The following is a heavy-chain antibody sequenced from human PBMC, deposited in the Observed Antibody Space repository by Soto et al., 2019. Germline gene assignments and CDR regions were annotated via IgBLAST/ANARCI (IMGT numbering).Heavy chain of an antibody. CDR3: ARAYSSYLQYYYGMDV. D-gene: IGHD6-6*01. Sequence: QVQLVQSGAEVKKPGSSVKVSCTASGGTFRSYTISWVRQAPGQGLEWMGRIIPILGIANYAQKFQGRVTITADKSTSTAYMELSSLRSEDTAVYYCARAYSSYLQYYYGMDVWGQGTTVTVSS. J-gene: IGHJ6*02. CDR2: IIPILGIA. V-gene: IGHV1-69*02. CDR1: GGTFRSYT.